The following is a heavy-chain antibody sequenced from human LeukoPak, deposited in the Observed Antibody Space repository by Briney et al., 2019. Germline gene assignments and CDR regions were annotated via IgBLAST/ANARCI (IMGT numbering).Heavy chain of an antibody. V-gene: IGHV1-8*03. D-gene: IGHD5-24*01. Sequence: GASVTVSCKASGYTFTSYGITWVRQAPGQGLEWMGRMNPNSGNTGYAQKFQGRVTITRNTSISTAYMELSSLRSEDTAVYYCARGLDGYNLEYAFDIWGQGTMVTVSS. CDR2: MNPNSGNT. CDR3: ARGLDGYNLEYAFDI. CDR1: GYTFTSYG. J-gene: IGHJ3*02.